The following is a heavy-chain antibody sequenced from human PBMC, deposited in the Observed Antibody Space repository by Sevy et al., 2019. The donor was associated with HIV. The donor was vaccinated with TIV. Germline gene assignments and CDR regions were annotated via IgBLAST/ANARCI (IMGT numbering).Heavy chain of an antibody. CDR3: ARDKNSAMVTPFDF. D-gene: IGHD5-18*01. CDR2: IKEDGKET. V-gene: IGHV3-7*03. Sequence: GGSLRLSCVASGFTVSNYWMNWVRQAPGTGLEWVAKIKEDGKETYYVDSVKGRFTISRDNAKNSLYLQMTSLRAEDMAVYYCARDKNSAMVTPFDFWGQRTLVTVSS. J-gene: IGHJ4*02. CDR1: GFTVSNYW.